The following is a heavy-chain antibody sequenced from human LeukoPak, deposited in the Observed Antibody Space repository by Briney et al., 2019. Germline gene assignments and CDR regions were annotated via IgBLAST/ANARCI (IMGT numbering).Heavy chain of an antibody. CDR3: ARAGEIRVATIVDY. CDR2: INPNSGGT. V-gene: IGHV1-2*02. D-gene: IGHD5-12*01. CDR1: GYTFTGYY. Sequence: ASVKVSCKASGYTFTGYYMHWVRQAPGQGLEWMGWINPNSGGTNYAQKFQGRVTMTRDTSISTAYMELSRLRSDDTAVYYCARAGEIRVATIVDYWGQGTLVTVSS. J-gene: IGHJ4*02.